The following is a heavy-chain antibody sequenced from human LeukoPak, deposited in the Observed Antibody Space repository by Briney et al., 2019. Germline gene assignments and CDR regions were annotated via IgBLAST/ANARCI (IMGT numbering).Heavy chain of an antibody. CDR2: IYPGDSDT. D-gene: IGHD6-6*01. V-gene: IGHV5-51*01. J-gene: IGHJ4*02. CDR3: ARHPAYSSSSLGFDY. CDR1: GYSVTSYW. Sequence: GESLKISCKGSGYSVTSYWIGWVRQMPGKGLEWMGIIYPGDSDTRYSPSFQGQVTISADKSISTAYLQWSSLKASDTAMYYCARHPAYSSSSLGFDYWGQGTLVTVSS.